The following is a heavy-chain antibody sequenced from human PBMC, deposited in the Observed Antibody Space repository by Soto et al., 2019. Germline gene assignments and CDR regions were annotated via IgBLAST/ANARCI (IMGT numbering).Heavy chain of an antibody. CDR2: IYPGDSDT. D-gene: IGHD1-26*01. Sequence: PGESLKISCKASGYSFSNYWIGWVRLMPGKGLEWMGIIYPGDSDTRYNPSFEGQVTISADKSISTAYLQWSSLKASDTAVYYCTKEMGASPSPFHYWGRGTLVTVSS. CDR3: TKEMGASPSPFHY. J-gene: IGHJ4*02. V-gene: IGHV5-51*01. CDR1: GYSFSNYW.